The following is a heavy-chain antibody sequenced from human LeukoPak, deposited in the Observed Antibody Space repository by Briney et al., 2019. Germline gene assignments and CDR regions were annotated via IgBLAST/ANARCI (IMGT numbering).Heavy chain of an antibody. CDR3: AKNWGSYFDFWSGEGFINY. D-gene: IGHD3-3*01. CDR1: GFSFSFSE. CDR2: ISSTSSHL. V-gene: IGHV3-21*01. J-gene: IGHJ4*02. Sequence: GGSLRLSCAASGFSFSFSEMSWVRQAPGKGLEWVSSISSTSSHLYYGDSVQGRFTISRDNAKKSLYLQMNSLTAEDTAVYFCAKNWGSYFDFWSGEGFINYWGQGTLVTVSS.